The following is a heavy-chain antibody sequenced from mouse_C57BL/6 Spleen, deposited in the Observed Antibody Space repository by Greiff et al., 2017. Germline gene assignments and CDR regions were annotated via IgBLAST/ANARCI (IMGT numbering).Heavy chain of an antibody. Sequence: QVQLQQPGAELVKPGASVKLSCKASGYTFTSYWMHWVKQRPGRGLEWIGRIDPNSGGTKYNEKFKSKAKLTAVTSASTAYMELSSLTNEDSAVYYCTSEGGAWFAYWGQGTLVTVSA. CDR1: GYTFTSYW. V-gene: IGHV1-62-3*01. J-gene: IGHJ3*01. CDR2: IDPNSGGT. CDR3: TSEGGAWFAY.